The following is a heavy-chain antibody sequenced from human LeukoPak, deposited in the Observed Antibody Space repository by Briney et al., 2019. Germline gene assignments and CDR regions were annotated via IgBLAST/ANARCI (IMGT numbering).Heavy chain of an antibody. CDR2: INPSGDNT. Sequence: AASVKVSCKASGYTFTNNFMHWVRQAPGQGLEWIGMINPSGDNTWYAQKFQGRVTMTRDMATSTDYLEVSSLRSEDTAVYYCARDNSLRDTAWWFDPWGQGTLVTVSS. CDR3: ARDNSLRDTAWWFDP. J-gene: IGHJ5*02. D-gene: IGHD5-24*01. CDR1: GYTFTNNF. V-gene: IGHV1-46*01.